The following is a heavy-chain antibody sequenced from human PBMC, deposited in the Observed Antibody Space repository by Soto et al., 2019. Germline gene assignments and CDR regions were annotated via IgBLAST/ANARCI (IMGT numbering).Heavy chain of an antibody. Sequence: PSETLSLTCAVYGGSFSGYYWSWIRQPPGKGLEWIGEINHSGSPNYNPSLKSRVTISLDTSKNQFSLKLSSVTAADTAVYYCASYTSGWYERKGIDYWGQGTLVTVSS. CDR2: INHSGSP. CDR3: ASYTSGWYERKGIDY. D-gene: IGHD6-19*01. V-gene: IGHV4-34*01. J-gene: IGHJ4*02. CDR1: GGSFSGYY.